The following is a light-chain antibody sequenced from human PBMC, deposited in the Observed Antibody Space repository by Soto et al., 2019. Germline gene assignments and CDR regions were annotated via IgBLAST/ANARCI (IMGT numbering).Light chain of an antibody. CDR3: QTWATGPDGV. V-gene: IGLV4-69*01. CDR2: LDSDGSH. Sequence: QPVLTQSPSASASLGASVKLTCTLSSGHSTYAIAWHQQQPEKGPRYLMKLDSDGSHSKGDGIPDRFSGSSSGAERYLTISSLQSEDEADYYCQTWATGPDGVFGGGTQLTVL. CDR1: SGHSTYA. J-gene: IGLJ3*02.